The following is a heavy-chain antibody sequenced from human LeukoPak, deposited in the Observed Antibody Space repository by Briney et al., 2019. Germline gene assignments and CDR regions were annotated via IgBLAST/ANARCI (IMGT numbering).Heavy chain of an antibody. CDR2: IKQDGSEK. J-gene: IGHJ4*02. V-gene: IGHV3-7*01. Sequence: GGSLRLSCAASGFTFSTYWMSWVRQAPGKGLEWVANIKQDGSEKYYVDSVKGRFTNSRDNAKNSLYLQMNTLRPEDTAVYYCTRERQNKDFWSGGDYWGQGTLVTVSS. D-gene: IGHD3-3*01. CDR1: GFTFSTYW. CDR3: TRERQNKDFWSGGDY.